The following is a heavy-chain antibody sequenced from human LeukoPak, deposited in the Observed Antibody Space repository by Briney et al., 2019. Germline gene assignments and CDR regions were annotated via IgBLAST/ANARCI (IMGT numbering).Heavy chain of an antibody. CDR2: IWYDGSNK. CDR3: AKDQSLAAMVIMD. J-gene: IGHJ4*02. V-gene: IGHV3-33*06. Sequence: PGRSLRLSCAASGFTFSSYGMHWVRQAPGKGLEWVAVIWYDGSNKYYADSVKGRFIISRDNSKNTLYLQMNSLRAEDTAVYYCAKDQSLAAMVIMDWGQGTLVTVSS. CDR1: GFTFSSYG. D-gene: IGHD5-18*01.